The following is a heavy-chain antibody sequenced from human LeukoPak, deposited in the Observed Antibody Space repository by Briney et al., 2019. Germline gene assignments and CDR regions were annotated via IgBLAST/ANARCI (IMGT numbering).Heavy chain of an antibody. CDR1: GGSISSYY. D-gene: IGHD3-22*01. J-gene: IGHJ4*02. CDR2: IYYSGST. V-gene: IGHV4-59*01. CDR3: ARDSRGYYDSSGGYYGFFEY. Sequence: SETLSLTCTVSGGSISSYYWSWIRQPPGKGLEWIGYIYYSGSTNYNPSLKSRVTISVDTSKNQFSLKLSSVTAADTAVYYCARDSRGYYDSSGGYYGFFEYWGQGTLVTVSS.